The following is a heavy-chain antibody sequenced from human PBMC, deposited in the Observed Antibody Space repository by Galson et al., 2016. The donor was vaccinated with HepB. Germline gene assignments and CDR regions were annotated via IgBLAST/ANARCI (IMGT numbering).Heavy chain of an antibody. CDR2: VSGSDDYST. CDR3: AGQYSSTWASCDY. CDR1: GFTFSSYA. V-gene: IGHV3-23*01. Sequence: SLRLSCAASGFTFSSYALSWVRQAPGKGLEWVSAVSGSDDYSTYYADSVKGRFTISRDNSKSTMYLQMKSLTVEDTALYYCAGQYSSTWASCDYGGQGTMVTVSS. D-gene: IGHD6-13*01. J-gene: IGHJ4*01.